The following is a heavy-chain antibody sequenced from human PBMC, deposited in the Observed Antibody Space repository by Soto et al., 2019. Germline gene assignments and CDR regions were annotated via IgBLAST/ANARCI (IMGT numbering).Heavy chain of an antibody. D-gene: IGHD3-22*01. CDR3: ARDRVTMIVVAPEEAFDI. CDR2: ISAYNGNT. J-gene: IGHJ3*02. Sequence: ASVKVSCKASGYTFTSYGISWVRQAPGQGLERMGWISAYNGNTNYAQKLQGRVTMTTDTSTSTAYMELRSLRSDDTAVYYCARDRVTMIVVAPEEAFDIWGQGTMVTVSS. CDR1: GYTFTSYG. V-gene: IGHV1-18*01.